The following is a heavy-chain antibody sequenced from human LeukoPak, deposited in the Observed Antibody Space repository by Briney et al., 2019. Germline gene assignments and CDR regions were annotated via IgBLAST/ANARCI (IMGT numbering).Heavy chain of an antibody. Sequence: GVSLRLSCAASGFTVSSNYMSWVRQAPGKGLEWVSVIYSGGSTYYADSVKGRFTISRDNSKNTLYLQMNSLRAEDTAVYYCARDYISRGSSQYYYYYMDVWGKGTTVTISS. V-gene: IGHV3-53*01. J-gene: IGHJ6*03. CDR3: ARDYISRGSSQYYYYYMDV. CDR2: IYSGGST. CDR1: GFTVSSNY. D-gene: IGHD6-19*01.